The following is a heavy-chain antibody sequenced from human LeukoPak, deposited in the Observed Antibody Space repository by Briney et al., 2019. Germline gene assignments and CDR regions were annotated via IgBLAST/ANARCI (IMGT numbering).Heavy chain of an antibody. Sequence: EASVKVSCKASGGTFSSYAISWVRRAPGQGLEWMGGIIPIFGTANYAQKFQGRVTITADESTSTANMDLSSLRSEDTAVYYCARALYSSGWYLVWFDPWGQGTLVTVSS. D-gene: IGHD6-19*01. CDR1: GGTFSSYA. V-gene: IGHV1-69*13. CDR3: ARALYSSGWYLVWFDP. CDR2: IIPIFGTA. J-gene: IGHJ5*02.